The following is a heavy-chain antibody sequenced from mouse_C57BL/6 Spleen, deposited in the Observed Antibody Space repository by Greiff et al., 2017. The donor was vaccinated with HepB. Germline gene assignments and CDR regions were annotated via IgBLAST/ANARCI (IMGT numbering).Heavy chain of an antibody. CDR3: ARPYYYGKHYFDY. J-gene: IGHJ2*01. D-gene: IGHD1-1*01. Sequence: EVQLQQSGPELVKPGASVKISCKASGYTFTDYYMNWVKQSHGKSLEWIGDINPNNGGTSYNQKFKGKATLTVDKSSSTAYMELRSLTSEDSAVYYCARPYYYGKHYFDYWGQGTTLTVSS. V-gene: IGHV1-26*01. CDR1: GYTFTDYY. CDR2: INPNNGGT.